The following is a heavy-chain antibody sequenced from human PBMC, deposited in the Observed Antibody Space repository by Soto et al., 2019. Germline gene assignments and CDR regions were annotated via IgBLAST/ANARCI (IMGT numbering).Heavy chain of an antibody. Sequence: SVKVSCKASGGTFNNYVINWVRQAPGQGLEWMGGIIPIFGTANYAQKFQGRVTITADKSTSTAYMELNSLRSEDTAVYYCAGRCDSTSCLAHFDYWGQGTLGTVSS. CDR2: IIPIFGTA. CDR3: AGRCDSTSCLAHFDY. D-gene: IGHD2-2*01. CDR1: GGTFNNYV. J-gene: IGHJ4*02. V-gene: IGHV1-69*06.